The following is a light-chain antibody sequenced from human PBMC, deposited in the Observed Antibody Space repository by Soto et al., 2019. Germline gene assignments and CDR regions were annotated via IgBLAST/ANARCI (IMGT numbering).Light chain of an antibody. CDR1: QSVRNSL. CDR3: HQYNSIVQT. Sequence: ELVLTPSPGTLSLSPGERATLSCRASQSVRNSLLAWYQQKPGQPPRLLIYDASTRATATPERFSGSGSGTDFTLTISRLEPEDFAVYYCHQYNSIVQTFGQGTKVDIK. CDR2: DAS. V-gene: IGKV3-20*01. J-gene: IGKJ1*01.